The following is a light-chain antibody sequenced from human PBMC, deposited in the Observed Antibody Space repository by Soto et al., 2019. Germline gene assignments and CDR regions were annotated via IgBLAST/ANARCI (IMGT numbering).Light chain of an antibody. CDR1: QSVSSSF. J-gene: IGKJ1*01. Sequence: DIVLTQSPGTLSLSPGERATLSCRASQSVSSSFLSWYQKKPGQAPRLLIFGASIRATAIPARLSGSGSGTDCTPTISSLEHDDFAVSYYHQCGSVPRCTFGQGTKVEIK. V-gene: IGKV3-20*01. CDR2: GAS. CDR3: HQCGSVPRCT.